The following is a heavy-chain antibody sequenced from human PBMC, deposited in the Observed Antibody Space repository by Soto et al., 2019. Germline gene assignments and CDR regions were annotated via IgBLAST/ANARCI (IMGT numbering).Heavy chain of an antibody. D-gene: IGHD3-9*01. J-gene: IGHJ4*02. CDR2: MNPNSGNT. CDR1: RYTVTIYD. V-gene: IGHV1-8*01. Sequence: ASAEVACKASRYTVTIYDINGVRQATGQGLEWMEWMNPNSGNTGYAQKFQGRVTMTRNTSISTAYMELSSLRSEDTAVYYCATMYYDILTRQIQGFDYWGQRTLVNVSS. CDR3: ATMYYDILTRQIQGFDY.